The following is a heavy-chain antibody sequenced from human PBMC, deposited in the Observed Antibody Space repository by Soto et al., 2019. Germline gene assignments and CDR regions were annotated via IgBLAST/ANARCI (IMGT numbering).Heavy chain of an antibody. CDR1: GVSISSGGYS. CDR2: IYHSRST. J-gene: IGHJ4*02. CDR3: ARGPPLGY. Sequence: SITCDVSGVSISSGGYSWSWIRQPPGKGLECIGYIYHSRSTYYNPSLKSRVTISVDRSKNQFSLKLSSVTAADTAVYYCARGPPLGYWGQGTQVTVSS. V-gene: IGHV4-30-2*01.